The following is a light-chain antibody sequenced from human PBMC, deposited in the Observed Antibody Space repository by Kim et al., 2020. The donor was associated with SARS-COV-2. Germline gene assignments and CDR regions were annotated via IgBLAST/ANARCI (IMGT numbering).Light chain of an antibody. CDR1: QCIINY. V-gene: IGKV1-27*01. Sequence: SSVGHTVTITCRSSQCIINYLACYQHKPGKVPKLLIYAASTLQSGVPSRFSVSGSGTDFTLTISSLQPEDVATYYCQKYKSAPWTFGQGTKVEIK. J-gene: IGKJ1*01. CDR3: QKYKSAPWT. CDR2: AAS.